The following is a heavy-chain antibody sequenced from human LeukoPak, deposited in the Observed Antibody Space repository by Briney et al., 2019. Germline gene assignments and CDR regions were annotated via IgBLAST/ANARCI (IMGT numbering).Heavy chain of an antibody. Sequence: GGSLRLSCAASGFAFSSYWMHWVRQAPGKGLVWVSRINSDGSSTSYADSVKGRFTISRDNAKNTLYLQMNSLRAEDTAVYFCARVSGTFSLSAFDIWGQGTMVTVSS. J-gene: IGHJ3*02. D-gene: IGHD1-26*01. CDR3: ARVSGTFSLSAFDI. CDR1: GFAFSSYW. CDR2: INSDGSST. V-gene: IGHV3-74*01.